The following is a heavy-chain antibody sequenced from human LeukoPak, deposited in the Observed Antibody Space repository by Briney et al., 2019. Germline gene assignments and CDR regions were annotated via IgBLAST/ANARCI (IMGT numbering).Heavy chain of an antibody. Sequence: GASVKVSCKASGYTFTGYYMHWVRQAPGQGLEWMGWINPNSGVTNYAQKFQGRVTMTRDTSISTAYMELSRLRSDDTAVYYCASSYCSGGSCYWFDPWGQGTLVTVSS. V-gene: IGHV1-2*02. J-gene: IGHJ5*02. CDR1: GYTFTGYY. D-gene: IGHD2-15*01. CDR2: INPNSGVT. CDR3: ASSYCSGGSCYWFDP.